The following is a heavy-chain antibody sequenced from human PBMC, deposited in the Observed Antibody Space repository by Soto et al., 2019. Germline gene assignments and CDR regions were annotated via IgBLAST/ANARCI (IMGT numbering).Heavy chain of an antibody. V-gene: IGHV2-5*02. D-gene: IGHD3-16*02. CDR1: GFSLSSRTVG. J-gene: IGHJ3*01. CDR3: AHLMITFGGVIADDAFDF. Sequence: SGPTLVNPTQTLTLTCSFSGFSLSSRTVGVSWMRQPPGKALEWLAVIYWDDDKRYSPSLKNRLTITKDTSKNQVVLIMTNMDPVDTATYYCAHLMITFGGVIADDAFDFWGPGTMVTVSS. CDR2: IYWDDDK.